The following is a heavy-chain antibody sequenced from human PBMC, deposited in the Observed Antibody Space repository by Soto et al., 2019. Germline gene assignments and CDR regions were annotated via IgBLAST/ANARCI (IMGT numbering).Heavy chain of an antibody. V-gene: IGHV4-4*07. J-gene: IGHJ4*02. CDR1: GGPITQSH. D-gene: IGHD6-13*01. Sequence: SETLSLTCSVSGGPITQSHWSWIRQPVGKGLEWIGRMYTRGSANYNPSLKSRVTMSLDTSKNQFSLKLSSVTAADTAVYYCARHEYSSSWYLRYYFDYWGQGTLVTVSS. CDR3: ARHEYSSSWYLRYYFDY. CDR2: MYTRGSA.